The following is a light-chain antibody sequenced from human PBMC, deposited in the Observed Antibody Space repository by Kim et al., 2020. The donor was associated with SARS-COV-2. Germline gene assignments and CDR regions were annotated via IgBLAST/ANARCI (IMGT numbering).Light chain of an antibody. CDR2: AAS. V-gene: IGKV1-39*01. J-gene: IGKJ2*01. Sequence: DIPMTQSPSSLSASVGDRVTITCRASQSISSYLNWYQQKPGKAPKLLIYAASSLQSGVPSRFSGSGSGTDFTLTISSLQPEDFATYYCQQSYSTPITVGQGTKLEI. CDR1: QSISSY. CDR3: QQSYSTPIT.